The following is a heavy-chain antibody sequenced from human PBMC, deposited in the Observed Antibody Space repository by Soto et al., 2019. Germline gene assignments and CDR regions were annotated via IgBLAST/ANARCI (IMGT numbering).Heavy chain of an antibody. CDR1: GSTFSKFG. D-gene: IGHD3-16*01. J-gene: IGHJ4*02. Sequence: VQLVESGGGVVQPGRSLRLSCVASGSTFSKFGMHWVRQAPGKGPEWVAVIWYDGSNKYYGESVKGRFSISRDNSKNTVYLDISSLRTEDTAVYYCARDGGSHGPSYFDSRGQGSLVIVSS. V-gene: IGHV3-33*01. CDR2: IWYDGSNK. CDR3: ARDGGSHGPSYFDS.